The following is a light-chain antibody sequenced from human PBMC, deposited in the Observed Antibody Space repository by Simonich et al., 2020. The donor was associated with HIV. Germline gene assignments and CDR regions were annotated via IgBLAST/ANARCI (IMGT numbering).Light chain of an antibody. J-gene: IGLJ2*01. Sequence: QSALTQPSSVSGSPGQSITISCTGTSSDGGGYNYVSGYQQHPGKAPKILIYDVSNRPSGVSNRFSGSKSGNTASLTISGLQAEDEADYYCSSYTSSSSVVFGGGTKLTVL. CDR1: SSDGGGYNY. CDR3: SSYTSSSSVV. V-gene: IGLV2-14*03. CDR2: DVS.